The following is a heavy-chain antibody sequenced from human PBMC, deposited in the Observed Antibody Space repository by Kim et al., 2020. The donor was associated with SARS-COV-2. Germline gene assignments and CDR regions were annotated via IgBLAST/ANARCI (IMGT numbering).Heavy chain of an antibody. D-gene: IGHD3-16*01. V-gene: IGHV4-59*01. CDR2: IYYSGST. J-gene: IGHJ4*02. CDR1: GGSISSYY. Sequence: SETLSLTCTVSGGSISSYYWSWIRQPPGKGLEWIGYIYYSGSTNYNPSLKSRVTISVDTSKNQFSLKLSSVTAADTAVYYCARFGDWGSWYYFDYWGQGTLVTVSS. CDR3: ARFGDWGSWYYFDY.